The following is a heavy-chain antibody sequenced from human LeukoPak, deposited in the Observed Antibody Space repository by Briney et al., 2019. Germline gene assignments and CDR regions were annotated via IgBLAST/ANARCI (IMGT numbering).Heavy chain of an antibody. J-gene: IGHJ4*02. Sequence: GGSLRLSCAVSGFTFSSYAVHWVRQAPGKGLEWVAVIWYDGSNKYYADSVKGRFTISRDNSKNTLLLQMNSLRAEDTAVYYCARGNYESSGYPDYWGQGTLVTVSS. V-gene: IGHV3-33*08. D-gene: IGHD3-22*01. CDR3: ARGNYESSGYPDY. CDR2: IWYDGSNK. CDR1: GFTFSSYA.